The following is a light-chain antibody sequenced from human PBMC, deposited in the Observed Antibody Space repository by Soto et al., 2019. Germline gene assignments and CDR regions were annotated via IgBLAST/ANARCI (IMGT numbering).Light chain of an antibody. V-gene: IGKV1-5*01. CDR1: QSISSW. Sequence: DIQMTQSPSTLSASVGDRVTITCRASQSISSWLAWYQQKPGKAPKLLIYDASSLESGVPSRFSGSGSGTEFTLPISSLQPDDFATYYCQQYNSYSRTFGQGTKVAIK. J-gene: IGKJ1*01. CDR3: QQYNSYSRT. CDR2: DAS.